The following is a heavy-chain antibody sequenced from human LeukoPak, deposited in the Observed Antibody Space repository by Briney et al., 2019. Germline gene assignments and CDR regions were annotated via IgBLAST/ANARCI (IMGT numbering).Heavy chain of an antibody. CDR1: GFTFSSYE. V-gene: IGHV3-21*01. D-gene: IGHD6-19*01. J-gene: IGHJ4*02. CDR2: ITSSSSYI. CDR3: ARDGWLDY. Sequence: PGGSLRLSCAASGFTFSSYEMNWVRQAPGKGLEWVSSITSSSSYIYYADSVKGRSTISRDNAKNSLYLQMNSLRAEDTAVYYCARDGWLDYWGQGTLVTVSS.